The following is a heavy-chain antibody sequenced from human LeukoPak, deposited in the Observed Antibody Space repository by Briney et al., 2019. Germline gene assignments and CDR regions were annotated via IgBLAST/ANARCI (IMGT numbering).Heavy chain of an antibody. CDR1: GFTGSRDY. CDR2: IYSGTTT. D-gene: IGHD3-10*01. V-gene: IGHV3-53*05. J-gene: IGHJ6*02. Sequence: GGSLRLSCAACGFTGSRDYMNWVRQALGKGLEWVSTIYSGTTTYYADSVKGRFTISRDSSKNTLYLQLNSLRVEDAAVYYCARDPGLPNGMDVWGQGTTVTISS. CDR3: ARDPGLPNGMDV.